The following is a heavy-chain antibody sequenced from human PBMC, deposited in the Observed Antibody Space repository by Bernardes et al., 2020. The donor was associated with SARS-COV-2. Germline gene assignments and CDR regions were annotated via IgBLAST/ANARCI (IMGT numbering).Heavy chain of an antibody. J-gene: IGHJ5*02. Sequence: SETLSLTCTFSVGSISSGGYYWSWIRKHPGKGLEWIGYIYYSGSTYYNPSLKTRVTISVDTSKNQFTLKLSSVTAADTAVYYCARGIPQSITIFGVVIPGNWFDPWGQGTLVTVSS. CDR2: IYYSGST. V-gene: IGHV4-31*03. CDR3: ARGIPQSITIFGVVIPGNWFDP. CDR1: VGSISSGGYY. D-gene: IGHD3-3*01.